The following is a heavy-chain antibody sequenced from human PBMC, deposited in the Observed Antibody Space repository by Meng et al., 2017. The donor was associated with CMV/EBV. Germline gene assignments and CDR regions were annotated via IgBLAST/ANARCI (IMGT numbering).Heavy chain of an antibody. J-gene: IGHJ6*02. CDR2: ISSSSSYI. CDR3: ARDQYDFWSGYFPSDGMDV. D-gene: IGHD3-3*01. CDR1: GFTFSSYS. Sequence: GESLKISCAAPGFTFSSYSMNWVRQAPGKGLEWVSSISSSSSYIYYADSVKGRFTISRDNAKNSLYLQMNSLRAEDTAVYYCARDQYDFWSGYFPSDGMDVWGQGTTVTVSS. V-gene: IGHV3-21*01.